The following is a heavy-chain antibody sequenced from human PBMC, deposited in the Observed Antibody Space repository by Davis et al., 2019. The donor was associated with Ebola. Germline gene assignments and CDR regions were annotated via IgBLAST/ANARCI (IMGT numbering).Heavy chain of an antibody. Sequence: ASVKVSCKASGYTFTSYGISWVRQAPGQGLEWMGWINAGNGNTKYSQKFQGRVTITRDTSASTAYMELSSLRSEDTAVYYCARGIQLWFQGMDVWGQGTTVTVSS. CDR1: GYTFTSYG. CDR2: INAGNGNT. V-gene: IGHV1-3*01. CDR3: ARGIQLWFQGMDV. J-gene: IGHJ6*02. D-gene: IGHD5-18*01.